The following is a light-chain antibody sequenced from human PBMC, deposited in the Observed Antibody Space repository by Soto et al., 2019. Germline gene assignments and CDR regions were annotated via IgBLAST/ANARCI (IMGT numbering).Light chain of an antibody. CDR2: DVS. Sequence: QSALTQPASVSGSPGQSITISCTGTSGDVGGYNYVSWYQQHPGKAPKLMIYDVSNRPSGVSNRFSGSKPGNTASLTISGLQAEDEADYYCSLYTSSSTYVFGTGTKVTVL. V-gene: IGLV2-14*01. CDR1: SGDVGGYNY. J-gene: IGLJ1*01. CDR3: SLYTSSSTYV.